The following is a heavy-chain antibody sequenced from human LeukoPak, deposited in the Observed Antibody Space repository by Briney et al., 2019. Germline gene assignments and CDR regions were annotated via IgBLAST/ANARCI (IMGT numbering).Heavy chain of an antibody. J-gene: IGHJ4*02. D-gene: IGHD3-22*01. CDR1: GGSFSGYY. Sequence: SETLSLTCAVYGGSFSGYYWSWIRQPPGKGLEWIGEINHSGSTNYNPSLKSRVTISVDTSKNQFSLKLSSVTAADTAVYCCARGDDSSGLYYFDYWGQGTLVTVSS. V-gene: IGHV4-34*01. CDR3: ARGDDSSGLYYFDY. CDR2: INHSGST.